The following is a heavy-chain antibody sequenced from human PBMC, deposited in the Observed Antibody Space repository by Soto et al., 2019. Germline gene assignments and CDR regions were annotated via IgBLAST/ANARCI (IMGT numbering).Heavy chain of an antibody. V-gene: IGHV3-30-3*01. D-gene: IGHD6-6*01. J-gene: IGHJ6*02. CDR3: ARVRGSSSVYYYYYGMDV. Sequence: GGSLRLSCAASGFTFSSYAMHWVRQAPGKGLEWVAVISYDGSNKYYADSVKGRFTISRDNSKNTLYLQMNSLRAEDTAVYYCARVRGSSSVYYYYYGMDVWGQGTTVTVSS. CDR1: GFTFSSYA. CDR2: ISYDGSNK.